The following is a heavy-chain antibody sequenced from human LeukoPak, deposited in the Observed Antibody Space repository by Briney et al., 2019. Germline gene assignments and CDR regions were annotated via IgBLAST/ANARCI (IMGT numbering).Heavy chain of an antibody. CDR3: ASPRRDGYNSFDY. Sequence: ASVKVSCKASENTFTNYYMHWVRQAPGQGLEWLGIINPNGDRTNYAQTFQGRVTMTRDTSTTTVYMELSSLRSEDTAVYYCASPRRDGYNSFDYWGQGTLVTVSS. V-gene: IGHV1-46*01. CDR2: INPNGDRT. D-gene: IGHD5-24*01. CDR1: ENTFTNYY. J-gene: IGHJ4*02.